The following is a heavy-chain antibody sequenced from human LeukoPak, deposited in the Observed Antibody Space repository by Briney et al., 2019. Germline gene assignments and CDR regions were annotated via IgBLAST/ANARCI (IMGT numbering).Heavy chain of an antibody. V-gene: IGHV3-66*04. CDR1: GFTVSSDH. J-gene: IGHJ5*02. Sequence: PGGSLRLSCAASGFTVSSDHMTWVRQAPGKGLEWVSVIYTDGTTYYGDSVKGRFTISRDNSKNTLFLQMNSLRVEDTAVYYCARHFWAPWGQGTLVTVSS. CDR2: IYTDGTT. D-gene: IGHD7-27*01. CDR3: ARHFWAP.